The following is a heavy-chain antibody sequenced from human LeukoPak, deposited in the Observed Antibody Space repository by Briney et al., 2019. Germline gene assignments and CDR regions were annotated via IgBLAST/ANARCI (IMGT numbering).Heavy chain of an antibody. Sequence: GESLKISCKGSGYSFTSYWIGWVRQMPGKGLEWMGIIYPGDSDTRYSPSFQGQVTISADKSISTAYLQWSSLKASDTAMYYCARYSSGYYSGGLPLYWGQGTLVTVSS. J-gene: IGHJ4*02. D-gene: IGHD3-22*01. CDR2: IYPGDSDT. CDR1: GYSFTSYW. CDR3: ARYSSGYYSGGLPLY. V-gene: IGHV5-51*01.